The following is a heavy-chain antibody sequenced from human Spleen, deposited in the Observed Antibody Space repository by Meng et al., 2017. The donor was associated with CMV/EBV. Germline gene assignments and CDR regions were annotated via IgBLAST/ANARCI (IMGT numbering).Heavy chain of an antibody. V-gene: IGHV3-9*01. D-gene: IGHD4-23*01. Sequence: SLKISCAASGFSFSSYWMHWVRQAPGKGLEWVSGISWNSGSIGYADSVKGRFTISRDNAKNSLYLQMNSLRAEDTALYYCAKVDDPISVGYYGMDVWGQGTTVTVSS. CDR2: ISWNSGSI. J-gene: IGHJ6*02. CDR3: AKVDDPISVGYYGMDV. CDR1: GFSFSSYW.